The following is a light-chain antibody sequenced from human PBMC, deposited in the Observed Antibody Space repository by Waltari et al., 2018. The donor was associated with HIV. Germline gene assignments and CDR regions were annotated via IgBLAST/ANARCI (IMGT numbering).Light chain of an antibody. CDR2: EVT. Sequence: QSALTQPASVSGSPGQSVTISCAGSNSDVGSYDLVSWYQHHPGKDPKRLIYEVTKRPSGVSNRFSGSKSGNTASLTISGLQAEDEADYYCCSYAGSHTFVVFGGGTKLTVL. CDR1: NSDVGSYDL. V-gene: IGLV2-23*02. CDR3: CSYAGSHTFVV. J-gene: IGLJ2*01.